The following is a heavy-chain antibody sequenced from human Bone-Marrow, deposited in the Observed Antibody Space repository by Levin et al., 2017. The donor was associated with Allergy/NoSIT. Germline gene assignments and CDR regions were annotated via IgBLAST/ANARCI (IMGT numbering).Heavy chain of an antibody. J-gene: IGHJ4*02. V-gene: IGHV1-69*04. CDR1: GDSFNNYA. CDR2: VIPLLDTA. CDR3: ASEINFGGQPSDGY. D-gene: IGHD1-20*01. Sequence: ASVKVSCKASGDSFNNYAFSWVRQAPGQGLEWMGRVIPLLDTADYAQRFQDRVTITADTSTSTAYMQLSSLRSEDTAVYYCASEINFGGQPSDGYWGQGTLVIVSA.